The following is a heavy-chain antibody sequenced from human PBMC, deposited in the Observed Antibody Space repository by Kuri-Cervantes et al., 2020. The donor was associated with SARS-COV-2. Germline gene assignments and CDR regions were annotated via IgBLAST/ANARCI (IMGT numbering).Heavy chain of an antibody. J-gene: IGHJ4*02. CDR3: ARGRVGVQDF. Sequence: GESLKISCAASGFSFSNYAMHWVRQTPGEGLEWVAITSYDGTSKYYADSVKGRFTISRDNSKSTLYLQMNNLRGDDTAVYFCARGRVGVQDFWGQGTLVTVSS. CDR2: TSYDGTSK. D-gene: IGHD2-21*01. CDR1: GFSFSNYA. V-gene: IGHV3-30-3*01.